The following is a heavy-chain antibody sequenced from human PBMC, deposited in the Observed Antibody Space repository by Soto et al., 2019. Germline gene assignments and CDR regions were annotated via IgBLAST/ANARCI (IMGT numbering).Heavy chain of an antibody. CDR3: ARGRTYYYDSSGYYYVWYFDL. Sequence: QVQLVQSGAEVKKPGASVKVSCKASGYTFTSYDINWVRQATGQGLEWMGWMNPNSGNTGYAQKFQGRVTMTRNTSISTAYMELSRLRSEDTAVYYGARGRTYYYDSSGYYYVWYFDLWGRGTLVTVSS. CDR2: MNPNSGNT. J-gene: IGHJ2*01. CDR1: GYTFTSYD. D-gene: IGHD3-22*01. V-gene: IGHV1-8*01.